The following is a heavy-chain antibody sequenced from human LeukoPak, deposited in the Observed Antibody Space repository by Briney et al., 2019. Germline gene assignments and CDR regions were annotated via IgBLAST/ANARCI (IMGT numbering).Heavy chain of an antibody. D-gene: IGHD4-17*01. J-gene: IGHJ4*02. Sequence: GGSLRLSCAPSGFTFSSYAMSWVRQAPGKGLEWVSAISGSGGSTYYADSVKGRFTISRDNSKNTLYLQMNSLRAEDTAVYYCAKPGYGDSFALFDYWGQGTLVTVSS. CDR1: GFTFSSYA. CDR2: ISGSGGST. CDR3: AKPGYGDSFALFDY. V-gene: IGHV3-23*01.